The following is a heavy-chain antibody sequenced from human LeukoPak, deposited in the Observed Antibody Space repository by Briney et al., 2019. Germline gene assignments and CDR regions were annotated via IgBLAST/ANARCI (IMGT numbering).Heavy chain of an antibody. CDR2: IYYSGST. J-gene: IGHJ6*02. CDR3: ARRVPAAIHDSYYGMDV. Sequence: SETLSLTCTVSGGSISSSSYYWGWIRQPPGKGLEWIGSIYYSGSTYYNPSLKSRVTISVDTSKNQFSLKLSSVTAADTAVYYCARRVPAAIHDSYYGMDVWGQGTTVTVSS. CDR1: GGSISSSSYY. D-gene: IGHD2-2*01. V-gene: IGHV4-39*01.